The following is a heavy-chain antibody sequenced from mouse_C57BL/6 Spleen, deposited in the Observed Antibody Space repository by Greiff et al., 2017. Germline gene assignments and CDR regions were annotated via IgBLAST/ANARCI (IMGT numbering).Heavy chain of an antibody. CDR1: GYAFSSSW. D-gene: IGHD1-1*01. CDR2: IYPGDGDT. V-gene: IGHV1-82*01. CDR3: AREATVVSYFDY. Sequence: LQESGPELVKPGASVKISCKASGYAFSSSWMNWVKQRPGKGLEWIGRIYPGDGDTNYNGKFKGKATLTADKSSSTAYMQLSSLTSEDSAVYFCAREATVVSYFDYWGQGTTLTVSS. J-gene: IGHJ2*01.